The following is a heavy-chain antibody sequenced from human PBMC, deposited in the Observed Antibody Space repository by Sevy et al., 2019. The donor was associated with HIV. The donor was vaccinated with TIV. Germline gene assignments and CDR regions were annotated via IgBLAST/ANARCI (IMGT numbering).Heavy chain of an antibody. V-gene: IGHV3-7*01. CDR3: AHETFGRFES. CDR1: GFTFSAYW. Sequence: GGSLRLSCAASGFTFSAYWMNWVRQAPGKGLEWVANIKADGSDKHYVDSVEGRFTISRDNSKNLLFLQMNSLRVEDRAVYYCAHETFGRFESWGQGTLVTVSS. D-gene: IGHD3-16*01. CDR2: IKADGSDK. J-gene: IGHJ4*02.